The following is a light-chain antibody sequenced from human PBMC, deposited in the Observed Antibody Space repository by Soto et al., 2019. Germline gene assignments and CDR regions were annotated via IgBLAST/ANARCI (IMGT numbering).Light chain of an antibody. CDR1: SSDVGSYNL. Sequence: QSVLTQPASVSGSPGQSITISCTGTSSDVGSYNLVSWYQQHPGKAPKLMIYEGSKRPSGVSSRFSGSKSGNMASLTISGLQAEDEADYYCCSYAGVSTLYVFGTGTKLTVL. CDR3: CSYAGVSTLYV. CDR2: EGS. V-gene: IGLV2-23*01. J-gene: IGLJ1*01.